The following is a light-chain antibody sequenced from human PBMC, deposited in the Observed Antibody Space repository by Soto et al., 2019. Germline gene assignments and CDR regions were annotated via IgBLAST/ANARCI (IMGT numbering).Light chain of an antibody. CDR2: GAS. J-gene: IGKJ1*01. Sequence: PGERPTLSCRARQSVSTGHLAWYQQKPGQAPRLLMYGASSRATDIPDRFSGSGSGTDFTLIISRLEPEDFAVYYCQQYGSSPPWTFGQGTKVEIK. V-gene: IGKV3-20*01. CDR3: QQYGSSPPWT. CDR1: QSVSTGH.